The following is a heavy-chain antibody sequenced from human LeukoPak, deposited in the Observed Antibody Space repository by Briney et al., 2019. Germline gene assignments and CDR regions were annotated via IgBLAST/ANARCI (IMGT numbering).Heavy chain of an antibody. Sequence: SQTLSLTCVISGDSVSSNSATWNWIRQSPSRGLEWLGRTYYRSKRYNGYVVSMKSRLTINPDTSKNQFSLHLNSVTPEDTAVYYCARDPAYSSGWTRNAFDIWGQGTMVTVSS. D-gene: IGHD6-19*01. J-gene: IGHJ3*02. CDR3: ARDPAYSSGWTRNAFDI. CDR2: TYYRSKRYN. V-gene: IGHV6-1*01. CDR1: GDSVSSNSAT.